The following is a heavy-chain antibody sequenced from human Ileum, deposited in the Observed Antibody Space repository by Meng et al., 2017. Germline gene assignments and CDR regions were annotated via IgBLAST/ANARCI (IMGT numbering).Heavy chain of an antibody. J-gene: IGHJ4*02. V-gene: IGHV3-74*01. CDR2: INNDGSYT. CDR1: VFTFSGTW. Sequence: SCGGRVQRGGYLSLSFAAPVFTFSGTWMDWVRQAPGKGLVWVARINNDGSYTDYVDSVKGRFTISRDNTKNTLYLQMTDLRAEDTAVYYCVKDWGGAGALDYWGQGSLVTVSS. D-gene: IGHD3-16*01. CDR3: VKDWGGAGALDY.